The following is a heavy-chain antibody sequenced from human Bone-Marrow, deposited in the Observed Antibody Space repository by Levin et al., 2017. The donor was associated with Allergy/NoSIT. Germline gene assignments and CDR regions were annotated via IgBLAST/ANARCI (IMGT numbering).Heavy chain of an antibody. CDR3: VCPVSSGWFGPFDY. Sequence: LSLTCAASGFIFRSYAMSWVRPAPGKGLEWVSAISGSGGSTYYADSVKGRFTISRDNSKNTLYLQMNSLRAEDTAVYYCVCPVSSGWFGPFDYWGQGTLVTVSS. D-gene: IGHD6-19*01. V-gene: IGHV3-23*01. CDR2: ISGSGGST. J-gene: IGHJ4*02. CDR1: GFIFRSYA.